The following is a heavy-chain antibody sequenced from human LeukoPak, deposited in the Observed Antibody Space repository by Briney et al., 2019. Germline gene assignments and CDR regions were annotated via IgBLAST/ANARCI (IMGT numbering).Heavy chain of an antibody. J-gene: IGHJ4*02. D-gene: IGHD6-19*01. CDR1: GGSISSGSYY. CDR2: IYTSGST. Sequence: SETLSLTCTVSGGSISSGSYYWSWIRQPAGKGLEWVGRIYTSGSTNYNPALKSRVTISVDTSKNQFSLRLGSVTAADTAVYFCARQYSTGWYIYFDHWGQGALVTVSS. V-gene: IGHV4-61*02. CDR3: ARQYSTGWYIYFDH.